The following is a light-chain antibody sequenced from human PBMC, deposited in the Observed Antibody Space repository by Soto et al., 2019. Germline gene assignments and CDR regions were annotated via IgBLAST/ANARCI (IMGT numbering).Light chain of an antibody. CDR1: SSDVGGYNY. J-gene: IGLJ1*01. Sequence: QSALTQPASVSGSPGQSITISCTGTSSDVGGYNYVSWYQQHPGKAPKLMIYEVSNRPSGVSNRFSGSKSGNTASLTISGLQAEDEADYSCSSYTSSSTVYVFGTGTKVTVL. CDR3: SSYTSSSTVYV. CDR2: EVS. V-gene: IGLV2-14*01.